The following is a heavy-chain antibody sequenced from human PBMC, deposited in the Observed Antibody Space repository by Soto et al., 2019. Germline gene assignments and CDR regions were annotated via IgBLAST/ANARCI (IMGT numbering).Heavy chain of an antibody. J-gene: IGHJ4*02. D-gene: IGHD6-13*01. V-gene: IGHV1-46*01. Sequence: QVQLVQSGAEVKKPGASVKVSCKASGYTFTSYYMHWVRQAPGQGLEWMGIINPSGGSTSYAQKFQGRVTMTRDTSTSTVYVELSSLRSEVTAVYYCARVAAAGTGSRYFDYWGQGTLVTVS. CDR2: INPSGGST. CDR1: GYTFTSYY. CDR3: ARVAAAGTGSRYFDY.